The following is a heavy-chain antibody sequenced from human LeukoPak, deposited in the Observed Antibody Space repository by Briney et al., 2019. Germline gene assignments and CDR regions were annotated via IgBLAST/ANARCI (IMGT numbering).Heavy chain of an antibody. Sequence: TGGSLRLSCAAFGFTFSSYWMSWVRQAPGKGLEWVANIKQDGSEKYYVDSVKGRFTISRDNAKSSLYLQMNSLRAEDTAVYFCAREGSNWYWYFDLWGRGTLVTVSS. CDR2: IKQDGSEK. CDR3: AREGSNWYWYFDL. D-gene: IGHD6-13*01. CDR1: GFTFSSYW. J-gene: IGHJ2*01. V-gene: IGHV3-7*01.